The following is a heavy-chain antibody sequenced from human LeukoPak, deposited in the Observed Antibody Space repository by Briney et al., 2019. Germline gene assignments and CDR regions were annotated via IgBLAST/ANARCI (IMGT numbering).Heavy chain of an antibody. CDR2: INHSGST. V-gene: IGHV4-34*01. D-gene: IGHD2-15*01. Sequence: SETLSLTCAVYGGSFSGYYWSWIRQPPGKGLEWIGEINHSGSTNYNPSLKSRVTISVDTSKNQFSLKLSSVTAADTAVYYCARGAATATVYWYFDLWGRGTLVTVSS. J-gene: IGHJ2*01. CDR1: GGSFSGYY. CDR3: ARGAATATVYWYFDL.